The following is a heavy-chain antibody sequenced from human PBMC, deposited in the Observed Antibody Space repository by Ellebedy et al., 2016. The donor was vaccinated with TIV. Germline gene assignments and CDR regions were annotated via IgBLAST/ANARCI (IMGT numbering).Heavy chain of an antibody. Sequence: ASVKVSCXASGYTFTSYAMRWVRQAPGQRLEWMGWINAGNGNTKYSQKFQGRVTITRDTSASTAYMELSSLRSEDTAVYYCARDSTVVVINWFDYWGQGTLVTVSS. CDR3: ARDSTVVVINWFDY. CDR1: GYTFTSYA. J-gene: IGHJ4*02. V-gene: IGHV1-3*01. CDR2: INAGNGNT. D-gene: IGHD3-22*01.